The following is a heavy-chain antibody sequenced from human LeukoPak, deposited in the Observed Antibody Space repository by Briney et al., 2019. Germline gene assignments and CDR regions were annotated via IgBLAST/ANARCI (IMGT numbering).Heavy chain of an antibody. Sequence: GAAVKVSCKASGYTFTDYYMYWVRQAPGQGLEWMGRLNPNSGDTFYAQKFQGRVTMTRDTSISTAYMELSRMRSDDTAVYYCARVMRATVRTSNFDYWGQGTLVTVPS. CDR1: GYTFTDYY. CDR2: LNPNSGDT. CDR3: ARVMRATVRTSNFDY. V-gene: IGHV1-2*06. J-gene: IGHJ4*02. D-gene: IGHD4-17*01.